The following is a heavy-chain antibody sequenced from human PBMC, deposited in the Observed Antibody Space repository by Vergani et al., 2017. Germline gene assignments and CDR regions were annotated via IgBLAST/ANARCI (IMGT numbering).Heavy chain of an antibody. CDR3: AKVIVGATTARRGWXFDL. D-gene: IGHD1-26*01. V-gene: IGHV3-23*01. CDR2: ISGSGGST. Sequence: EVQLLESGGGLVQPGGSLRLSCAASGFTFSSYAMSWVRPAPGKGLEWVSAISGSGGSTYYAASVKGRFTISRGNSKNTLYLKMNSLRAEDTAVYYCAKVIVGATTARRGWXFDLWGRGTLVTVSS. J-gene: IGHJ2*01. CDR1: GFTFSSYA.